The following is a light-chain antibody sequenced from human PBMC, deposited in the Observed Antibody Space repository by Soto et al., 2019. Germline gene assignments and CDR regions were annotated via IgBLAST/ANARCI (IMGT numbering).Light chain of an antibody. CDR3: QQYNAWPLT. J-gene: IGKJ4*01. Sequence: EIMMTQSPATLSVSPGERATLSCRASQSLSNGYLAWYQQKPGQPPRLLIYGASTRATGIPARFSGSGSGTEFTLTISSLQSEDFAVYYCQQYNAWPLTFGGGTKVEI. V-gene: IGKV3-15*01. CDR2: GAS. CDR1: QSLSNGY.